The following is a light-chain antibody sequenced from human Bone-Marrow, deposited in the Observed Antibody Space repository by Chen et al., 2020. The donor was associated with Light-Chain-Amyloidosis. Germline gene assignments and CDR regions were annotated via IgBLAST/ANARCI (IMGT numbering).Light chain of an antibody. Sequence: QSALTQPASVSGSPGQSITIFCTGTSSDVGGDIHVSWYQQHPDKAPKLMFYEVTNLPSLVHDRFTGYKSDNTASLTISGLQTEDDADYFCSSYTVPNTLVFGSGAGVTVL. V-gene: IGLV2-14*01. CDR3: SSYTVPNTLV. J-gene: IGLJ1*01. CDR1: SSDVGGDIH. CDR2: EVT.